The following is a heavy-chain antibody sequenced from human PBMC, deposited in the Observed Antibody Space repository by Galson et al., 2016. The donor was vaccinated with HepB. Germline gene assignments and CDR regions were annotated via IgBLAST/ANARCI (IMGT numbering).Heavy chain of an antibody. Sequence: SLRLSCAASGFTFTNYWLNWVRQAPGKGLELVSVIYPRGDTTYYADSVKGRFTISRDNSQNTIYLEMNILIAEATAIYYCAKVGGGSGYGLLPFDYWGQGTLVTVSS. J-gene: IGHJ4*02. CDR1: GFTFTNYW. CDR3: AKVGGGSGYGLLPFDY. V-gene: IGHV3-23*01. D-gene: IGHD5-12*01. CDR2: IYPRGDTT.